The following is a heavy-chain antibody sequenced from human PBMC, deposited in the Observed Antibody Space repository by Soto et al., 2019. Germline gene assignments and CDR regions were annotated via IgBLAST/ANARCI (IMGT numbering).Heavy chain of an antibody. CDR3: ARASGYCSSTSCPGGYYYYYYMDV. V-gene: IGHV1-69*02. CDR1: GGTFSSYT. D-gene: IGHD2-2*03. CDR2: IIPILGIA. J-gene: IGHJ6*03. Sequence: QVQLVQSGAEVKKPGSSVKVSCKASGGTFSSYTISWVRQAPGQGLEWMGRIIPILGIANYAQKFQGRVTITADKSTITAYMELSSLRSEDTAVYYCARASGYCSSTSCPGGYYYYYYMDVWGKGTTVTVSS.